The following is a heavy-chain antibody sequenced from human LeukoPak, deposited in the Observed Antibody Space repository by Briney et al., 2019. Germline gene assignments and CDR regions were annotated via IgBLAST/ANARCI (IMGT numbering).Heavy chain of an antibody. V-gene: IGHV3-43*02. CDR1: GFIFNDYA. J-gene: IGHJ4*02. CDR2: ISGDGDST. CDR3: AKDSLEAAGNSDY. D-gene: IGHD1-14*01. Sequence: GGSLRLSCVASGFIFNDYAMYWVRQLPGKGLEWVSLISGDGDSTYYEDSVKGRFSMSRDNRRNSVYLQMNSLRIEDTALYYCAKDSLEAAGNSDYWGQGTLVTVS.